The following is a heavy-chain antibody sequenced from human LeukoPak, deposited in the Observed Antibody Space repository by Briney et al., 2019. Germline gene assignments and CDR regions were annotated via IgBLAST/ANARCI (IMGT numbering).Heavy chain of an antibody. J-gene: IGHJ6*03. Sequence: PSETLSLTCTVSGGSISSQYWSWIRQPPGKGLEWIGYIYYSGSTNYNPSLKSRVTISVDTSKNQFSLKLSSVTAADTAVYYCARVIAAARKPYYYYMDVWGKGTTVTVSS. CDR2: IYYSGST. V-gene: IGHV4-59*11. D-gene: IGHD6-13*01. CDR1: GGSISSQY. CDR3: ARVIAAARKPYYYYMDV.